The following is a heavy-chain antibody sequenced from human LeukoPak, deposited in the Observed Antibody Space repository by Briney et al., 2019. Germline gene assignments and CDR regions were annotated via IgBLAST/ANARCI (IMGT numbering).Heavy chain of an antibody. CDR3: ATDLYYDSTPEVTFDY. CDR2: FDPEDGET. J-gene: IGHJ4*02. Sequence: ASVKVSFKVSGYTLTELSMHWVRQAPGKGVEGMGGFDPEDGETIYAQKFQGRVTMTEDTSTDTAYMELSSLRSEDTAVYYCATDLYYDSTPEVTFDYWGQGTLVTVSS. V-gene: IGHV1-24*01. CDR1: GYTLTELS. D-gene: IGHD3-22*01.